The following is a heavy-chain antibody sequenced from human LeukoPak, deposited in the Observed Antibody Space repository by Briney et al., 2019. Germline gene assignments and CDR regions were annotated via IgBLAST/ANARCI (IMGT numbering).Heavy chain of an antibody. CDR2: INPNGGGT. D-gene: IGHD3-22*01. CDR1: GYTFTGYY. CDR3: ARDLDYYDSSGYYYDAFDI. Sequence: ASVKVSCKASGYTFTGYYMHWVRQAPGQGLEWMGRINPNGGGTNYAQKFQGRVTVTRDTSISTAYMELSRLRSDDTAVYYCARDLDYYDSSGYYYDAFDIWGQGTMVTVSS. V-gene: IGHV1-2*06. J-gene: IGHJ3*02.